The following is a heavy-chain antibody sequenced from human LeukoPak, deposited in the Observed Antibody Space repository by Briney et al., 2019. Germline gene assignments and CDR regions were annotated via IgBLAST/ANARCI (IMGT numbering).Heavy chain of an antibody. CDR1: GDSVSSDSAI. CDR2: TYYRSKWYN. J-gene: IGHJ4*02. V-gene: IGHV6-1*01. Sequence: PSQTLSLTCGISGDSVSSDSAIWNWIRQSPSRDLEWLGRTYYRSKWYNDYAKSVKSRIAINPDTSKNQVSLQLSSVTPEDTAVYYCTKELHGDYGISYWGQGTLVTVSS. CDR3: TKELHGDYGISY. D-gene: IGHD4-17*01.